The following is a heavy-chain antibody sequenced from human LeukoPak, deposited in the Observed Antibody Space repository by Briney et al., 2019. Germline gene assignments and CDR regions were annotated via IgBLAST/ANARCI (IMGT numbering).Heavy chain of an antibody. J-gene: IGHJ4*02. CDR2: ISGSGGAT. D-gene: IGHD1-26*01. CDR3: GKHLQTTVGANDY. Sequence: GGSLRLSCAASGFTFSSYPMNWVRQAPGKGLEWVSVISGSGGATFYGDSVQGRFTISRDNSRDTLYLQMSSLRAEDTAVCYCGKHLQTTVGANDYWGQGTLVTVSS. CDR1: GFTFSSYP. V-gene: IGHV3-23*01.